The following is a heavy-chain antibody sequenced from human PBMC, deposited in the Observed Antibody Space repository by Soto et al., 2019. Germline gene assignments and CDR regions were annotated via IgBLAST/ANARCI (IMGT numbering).Heavy chain of an antibody. V-gene: IGHV3-30*18. CDR3: AKTTT. D-gene: IGHD4-17*01. CDR2: VSNDGNNK. CDR1: GFSFSNYG. J-gene: IGHJ5*02. Sequence: GGSLRLSCAASGFSFSNYGMHWVRQAPGKGLEWVALVSNDGNNKYYADSVKGRFTISRDNSKNTLSLQMNSLRAEDTAVYYCAKTTTWGQGTLVTVSS.